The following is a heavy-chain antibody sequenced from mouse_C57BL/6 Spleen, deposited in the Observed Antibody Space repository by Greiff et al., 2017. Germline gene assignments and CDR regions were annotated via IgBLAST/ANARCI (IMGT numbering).Heavy chain of an antibody. V-gene: IGHV3-6*01. CDR3: AREHYDYGGFAY. Sequence: EVKLVESGPGLVKPSQSLSLTCSVTGYSITSGYYWNWIRQFPGNKLEWMGYISYDGSNNYNPSLKNRISITRDTSKNQFFLKLNSVTTEDTATYYCAREHYDYGGFAYWGQGTLVTVSA. D-gene: IGHD2-4*01. J-gene: IGHJ3*01. CDR1: GYSITSGYY. CDR2: ISYDGSN.